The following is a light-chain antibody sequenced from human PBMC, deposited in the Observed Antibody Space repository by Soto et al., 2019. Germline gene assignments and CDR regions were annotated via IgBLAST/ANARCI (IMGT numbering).Light chain of an antibody. CDR1: QSVDKNY. CDR2: DAS. V-gene: IGKV3-20*01. J-gene: IGKJ4*01. Sequence: IVLTQSPGTLSLSPGEGATLSCRASQSVDKNYLAWYRQKPGQRPRLLIYDASRRATGTPDRFSGSGSETDFTLTISRLEPEDFAVFYCQQYAHEPLTFGGGTNMEIK. CDR3: QQYAHEPLT.